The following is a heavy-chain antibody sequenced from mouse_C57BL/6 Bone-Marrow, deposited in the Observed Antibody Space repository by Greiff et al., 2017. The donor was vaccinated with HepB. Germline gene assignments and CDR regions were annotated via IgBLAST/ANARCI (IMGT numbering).Heavy chain of an antibody. V-gene: IGHV3-3*01. Sequence: VQLKESGPSLVRPSQTLSLTCTVTGFSINSDCYWIWIRQFPGNKLEYIGYTFYSGITYYNPSLESRTYITRDTSKNQFSLKLSSVTTEDTATYYCARAPYYYGSSPYYAMDYWGQGTSVTVSS. J-gene: IGHJ4*01. CDR1: GFSINSDCY. CDR2: TFYSGIT. D-gene: IGHD1-1*01. CDR3: ARAPYYYGSSPYYAMDY.